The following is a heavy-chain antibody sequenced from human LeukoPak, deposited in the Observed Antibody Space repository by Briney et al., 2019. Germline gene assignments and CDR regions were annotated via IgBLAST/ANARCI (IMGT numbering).Heavy chain of an antibody. CDR3: ARDPASGGFDS. CDR1: GFTFSSYG. CDR2: ISSSSDTI. Sequence: GGSLRLSCAASGFTFSSYGMHWVRQAPGKGLEWVSYISSSSDTIYYADSVKGRFTISRDNAKRSLHLQMNSLRDEDTAVYYCARDPASGGFDSWGQGILVTVSS. J-gene: IGHJ4*02. D-gene: IGHD2-15*01. V-gene: IGHV3-48*02.